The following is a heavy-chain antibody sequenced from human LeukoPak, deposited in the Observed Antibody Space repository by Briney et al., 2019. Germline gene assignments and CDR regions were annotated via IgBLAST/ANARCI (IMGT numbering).Heavy chain of an antibody. J-gene: IGHJ4*02. V-gene: IGHV3-11*06. D-gene: IGHD4-17*01. CDR3: ARDDYGDNPLDY. CDR1: GFTFSDYY. CDR2: ISSSSSYT. Sequence: GGSLRLSCAASGFTFSDYYMSWIRQAPGKGLEWVSYISSSSSYTNYTDSVKGRFTISRNNAKNSLYLQMNSLRAEDTAVYSCARDDYGDNPLDYWGQGTLVTVSS.